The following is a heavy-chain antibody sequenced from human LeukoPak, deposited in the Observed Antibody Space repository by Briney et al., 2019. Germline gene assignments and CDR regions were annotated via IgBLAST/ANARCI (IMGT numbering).Heavy chain of an antibody. CDR3: ARDLWRCSSTSCGWIY. D-gene: IGHD2-2*01. CDR2: IIPILGIA. J-gene: IGHJ4*02. CDR1: GGTFSSYT. V-gene: IGHV1-69*04. Sequence: SVKVSCKASGGTFSSYTISWVRQAPGQGLEWMGRIIPILGIANYAQKFQGRVTITADKSTSTAYMELSSLRSEDTAVYYCARDLWRCSSTSCGWIYWGQGTLVAVSS.